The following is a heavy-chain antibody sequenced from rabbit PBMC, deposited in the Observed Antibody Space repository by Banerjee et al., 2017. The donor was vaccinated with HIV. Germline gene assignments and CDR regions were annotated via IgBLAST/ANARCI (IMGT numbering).Heavy chain of an antibody. CDR2: IRAGVSGGT. CDR1: GFSFSSKYW. J-gene: IGHJ6*01. D-gene: IGHD6-1*01. V-gene: IGHV1S45*01. CDR3: GRDRDGDAGYGSLAL. Sequence: QEQLEESGGDLVKPEGSLTLTCTASGFSFSSKYWICWVRQAPGKGLKWIACIRAGVSGGTASASWAKGRFTISSTSSTTVTLQMTSLTAADTATYFCGRDRDGDAGYGSLALWGQGTLVTVS.